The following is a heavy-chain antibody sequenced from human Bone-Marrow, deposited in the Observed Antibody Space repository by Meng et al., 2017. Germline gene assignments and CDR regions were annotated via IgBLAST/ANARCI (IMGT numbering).Heavy chain of an antibody. J-gene: IGHJ6*02. V-gene: IGHV4-59*01. D-gene: IGHD6-13*01. CDR2: IYYSGST. Sequence: GSLRLSCTVSGGSISSYYWSWIRQPPGKGLEWIGYIYYSGSTNYNPPLKSRVTISVDTSKNQFSLKLSSVAAADTAVYYCARDDQPSQQLCSGRGMDVWGQGTTVTVSS. CDR3: ARDDQPSQQLCSGRGMDV. CDR1: GGSISSYY.